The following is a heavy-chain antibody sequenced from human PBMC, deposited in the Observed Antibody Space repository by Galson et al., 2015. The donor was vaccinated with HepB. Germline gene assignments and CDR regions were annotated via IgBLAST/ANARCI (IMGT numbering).Heavy chain of an antibody. Sequence: SLRLSCAASGFIFTNYAIHWVRQAPGKGLEWLAVMSHDGTKKYYAHSVKGRFTISRDNSKNTLFLQMNSLRTEDTAVYYCARAVTDCINGVCSRIDHWGRGTLVTVSS. V-gene: IGHV3-30-3*01. CDR1: GFIFTNYA. D-gene: IGHD2-8*01. CDR2: MSHDGTKK. J-gene: IGHJ4*02. CDR3: ARAVTDCINGVCSRIDH.